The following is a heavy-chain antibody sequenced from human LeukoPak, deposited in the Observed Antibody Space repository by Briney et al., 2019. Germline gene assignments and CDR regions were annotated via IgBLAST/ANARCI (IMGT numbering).Heavy chain of an antibody. V-gene: IGHV3-53*01. J-gene: IGHJ4*02. Sequence: GGSLRLSCAASGITVITNDMTWVRQAPGKGLEWVSVLYSDGNTKYADSVQGRFTISRDNSKNTLYLEMNSLSPDDTAVYYCARGVEPLAANTLAYWGQGTLVTVSS. CDR3: ARGVEPLAANTLAY. D-gene: IGHD1-14*01. CDR1: GITVITND. CDR2: LYSDGNT.